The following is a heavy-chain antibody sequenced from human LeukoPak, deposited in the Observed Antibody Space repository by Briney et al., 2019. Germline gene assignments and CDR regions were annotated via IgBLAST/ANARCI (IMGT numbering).Heavy chain of an antibody. CDR2: IYYSGST. Sequence: SETLSLTCTVSGGSLSSGSYYWSWIRQPPGKGLEWIGYIYYSGSTNYILSLKSRVTISVDTCKYQFSLVLSSVTAADTAVYYCAREHSSGWYYFDYWGQGTLVTVSS. CDR1: GGSLSSGSYY. CDR3: AREHSSGWYYFDY. D-gene: IGHD6-19*01. J-gene: IGHJ4*02. V-gene: IGHV4-61*01.